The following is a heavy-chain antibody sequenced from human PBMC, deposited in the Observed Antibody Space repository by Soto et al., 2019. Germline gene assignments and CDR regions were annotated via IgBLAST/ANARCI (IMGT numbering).Heavy chain of an antibody. Sequence: QVQLQESGPGLVKPSQTLSLTCTVSGGSISSGDYYWSWIRQPPGKGLEWIGYIYYSGSTYYNPSLKSRVTISVDTSNNQFSLKLSSVTAADTAVYYCARVTMVRGVIINPFFDYWGQGTLVTVSS. V-gene: IGHV4-30-4*01. CDR2: IYYSGST. CDR3: ARVTMVRGVIINPFFDY. CDR1: GGSISSGDYY. D-gene: IGHD3-10*01. J-gene: IGHJ4*02.